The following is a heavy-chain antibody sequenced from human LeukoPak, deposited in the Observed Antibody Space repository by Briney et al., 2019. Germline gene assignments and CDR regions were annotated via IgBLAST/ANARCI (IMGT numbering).Heavy chain of an antibody. CDR3: ARESSGTSFSGAFDI. J-gene: IGHJ3*02. Sequence: SETLSLTCAVYGGSFSGYYWSWIRQPPGKGLEWIGEINHSGSTNYNPSLKSRVTISVDTSKNQFSLKLSSVTAADTAVYYCARESSGTSFSGAFDIWGQGTMVTVSS. V-gene: IGHV4-34*01. CDR2: INHSGST. CDR1: GGSFSGYY. D-gene: IGHD2-2*01.